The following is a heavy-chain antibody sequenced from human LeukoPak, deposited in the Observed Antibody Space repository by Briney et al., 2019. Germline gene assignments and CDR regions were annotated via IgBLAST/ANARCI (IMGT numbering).Heavy chain of an antibody. CDR2: ISPYNDNT. J-gene: IGHJ4*02. D-gene: IGHD6-13*01. CDR1: GYTFISYG. V-gene: IGHV1-18*01. Sequence: EASVKVSCKASGYTFISYGITWVRQAPGQGLEWMGWISPYNDNTNFAQKLQGRVTMTTDTSTSTAYMELRSLRPDDTAVYYCARAEAAGLDLDYWGQGTLVTVSS. CDR3: ARAEAAGLDLDY.